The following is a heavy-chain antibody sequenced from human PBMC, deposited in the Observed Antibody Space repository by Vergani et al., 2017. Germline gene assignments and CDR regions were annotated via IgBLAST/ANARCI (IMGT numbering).Heavy chain of an antibody. J-gene: IGHJ5*02. D-gene: IGHD3-22*01. V-gene: IGHV3-21*01. Sequence: EVQLVESGGGLVKPGGSLRLSCAASGFTFSSYSMNWVRQAPGKGLEWVSSISSSSSYIYYADSVKGRFTISRDNAKNSLYLQMNSLRAEDTAVYYCARVGDQYYYVSSGSLYNWFDPWGQGTLVTVSS. CDR2: ISSSSSYI. CDR1: GFTFSSYS. CDR3: ARVGDQYYYVSSGSLYNWFDP.